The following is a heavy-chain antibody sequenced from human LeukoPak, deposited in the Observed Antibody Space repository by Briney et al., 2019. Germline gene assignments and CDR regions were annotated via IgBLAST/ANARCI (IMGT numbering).Heavy chain of an antibody. CDR1: RFTFGSFA. J-gene: IGHJ3*01. Sequence: GGSLRLSCAASRFTFGSFAMSWVRQAPGKGLEWVSTIGGRGGNIYYAESVKGRFTISRDNSKNTLFLQMNSLRANDTAVYYCAKDPNGDYVGAFDFWGQGTMVSVSS. V-gene: IGHV3-23*01. CDR2: IGGRGGNI. D-gene: IGHD4-17*01. CDR3: AKDPNGDYVGAFDF.